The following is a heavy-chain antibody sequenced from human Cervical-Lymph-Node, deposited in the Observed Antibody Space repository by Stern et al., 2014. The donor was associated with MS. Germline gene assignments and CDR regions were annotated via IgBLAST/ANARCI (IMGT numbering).Heavy chain of an antibody. CDR3: AREYSGSYYFTFDY. J-gene: IGHJ4*02. V-gene: IGHV4-61*01. D-gene: IGHD1-26*01. CDR2: INYSGGT. CDR1: GGSVSSGSYY. Sequence: QVQLVESGPGLVKPSETLSLTCTVSGGSVSSGSYYWSWIRQPPGKGLEWIGYINYSGGTNYNPSLESRVTISVDTSKNQFSLKLSSVTAADTAVYYCAREYSGSYYFTFDYWGQGTLVTVSS.